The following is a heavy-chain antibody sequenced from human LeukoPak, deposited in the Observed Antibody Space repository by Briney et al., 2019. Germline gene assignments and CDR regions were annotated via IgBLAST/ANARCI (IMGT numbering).Heavy chain of an antibody. J-gene: IGHJ4*02. Sequence: GGSLRLSCAASGFSFSSYRMSWVRQAPGKVLEWVANIKQDGSEIFYAGSVKGRFTISRDNAKNSLYLQMNSLRAEDTAVYYCARSPDGFDYWGRGTLVTVSS. CDR1: GFSFSSYR. CDR3: ARSPDGFDY. CDR2: IKQDGSEI. D-gene: IGHD5-24*01. V-gene: IGHV3-7*03.